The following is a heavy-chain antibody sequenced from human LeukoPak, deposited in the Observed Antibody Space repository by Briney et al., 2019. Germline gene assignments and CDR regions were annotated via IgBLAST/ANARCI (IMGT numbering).Heavy chain of an antibody. D-gene: IGHD4-17*01. Sequence: GSLRLSCAASGFTFSSYWMSWVRQAPGKGLEWVANIKQDGSEKYHVDSVKGRFTISRDNAKNSLYLQMNSLRAEDTAVYYCARVRHYGDQFMDVWGQGTTATVSS. CDR1: GFTFSSYW. J-gene: IGHJ6*02. V-gene: IGHV3-7*01. CDR2: IKQDGSEK. CDR3: ARVRHYGDQFMDV.